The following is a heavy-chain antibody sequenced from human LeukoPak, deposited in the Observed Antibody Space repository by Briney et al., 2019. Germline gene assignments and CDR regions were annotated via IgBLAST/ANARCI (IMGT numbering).Heavy chain of an antibody. CDR2: INPNSGGT. CDR1: GYTLTGYY. D-gene: IGHD6-19*01. Sequence: ASVKVSCKASGYTLTGYYMHWVRQAPGQGLEWMGWINPNSGGTNYAQKFQGRVTMTRDTSIGTAYMELSRLRSDDTAVYYCARGRVLGIAVAGTGYWGQGTLVTVSS. CDR3: ARGRVLGIAVAGTGY. J-gene: IGHJ4*02. V-gene: IGHV1-2*02.